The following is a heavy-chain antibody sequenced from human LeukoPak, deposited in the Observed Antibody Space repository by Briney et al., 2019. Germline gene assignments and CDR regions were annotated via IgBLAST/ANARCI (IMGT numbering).Heavy chain of an antibody. CDR1: GGSISSSNW. Sequence: PSETLSLTCAVSGGSISSSNWWSWVRQPPGKGLEWIGEIYHSGSTNYNPSLKSRVTISVDTSKNQFSLKLSSVTAADTAVYYCARTSGVGYYYYMDVWGKGTTVTVSS. CDR3: ARTSGVGYYYYMDV. V-gene: IGHV4-4*02. CDR2: IYHSGST. J-gene: IGHJ6*03. D-gene: IGHD3-10*01.